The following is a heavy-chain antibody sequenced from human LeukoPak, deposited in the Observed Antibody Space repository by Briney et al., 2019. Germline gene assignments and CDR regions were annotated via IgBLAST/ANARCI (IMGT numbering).Heavy chain of an antibody. CDR3: ARSHCSSTSCPLDY. CDR2: IYYSGST. CDR1: GGSISSHY. V-gene: IGHV4-59*11. J-gene: IGHJ4*02. Sequence: PSETLSLTCTVSGGSISSHYWSWIRQPPGKRLEWIGYIYYSGSTNYNPSLKSRVTISVDASKNQFSLKLSSVTAADTAVYYCARSHCSSTSCPLDYWGQGTLVTVSS. D-gene: IGHD2-2*01.